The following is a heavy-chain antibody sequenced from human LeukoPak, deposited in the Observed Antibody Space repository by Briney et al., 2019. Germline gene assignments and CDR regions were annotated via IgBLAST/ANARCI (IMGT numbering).Heavy chain of an antibody. CDR3: AKAGGYCSGGSCYAFDY. V-gene: IGHV3-23*01. CDR2: ITGSGGTT. Sequence: GGSLRLSCAASGFTFGSSFMSWVRQTPGKGLEWVSGITGSGGTTDYADSVEGRFIISRDNSKNTLYLQMDSLRAEDTAVYYCAKAGGYCSGGSCYAFDYWGQGTLVSVSS. D-gene: IGHD2-15*01. CDR1: GFTFGSSF. J-gene: IGHJ4*02.